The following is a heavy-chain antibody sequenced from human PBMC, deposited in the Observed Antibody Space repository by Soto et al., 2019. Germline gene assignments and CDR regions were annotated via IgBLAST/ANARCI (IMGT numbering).Heavy chain of an antibody. CDR2: IIPIFHTP. V-gene: IGHV1-69*05. CDR1: GGTFRTNA. CDR3: SRDKDRLQLGGNYYYSMDV. D-gene: IGHD1-1*01. J-gene: IGHJ6*02. Sequence: QVQLVQSGAEVKKHGSSVTIYRKASGGTFRTNAFSWVRQAPGQGLEWMGGIIPIFHTPDYAQKFQRRVTITPDEYTTTTYMELSSLRSEDTAIYYCSRDKDRLQLGGNYYYSMDVWGQGTTVTVS.